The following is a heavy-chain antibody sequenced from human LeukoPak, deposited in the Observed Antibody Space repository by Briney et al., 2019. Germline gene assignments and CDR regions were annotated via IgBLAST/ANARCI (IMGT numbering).Heavy chain of an antibody. CDR1: GASISSDY. J-gene: IGHJ4*02. V-gene: IGHV4-59*01. D-gene: IGHD3-10*01. CDR2: ISYNGNT. CDR3: ARAYGSGSYIVH. Sequence: PSETLSLTCTVSGASISSDYWSWIRQPPGMRLEYIGFISYNGNTNYNPSLKSRVTISVDTSKNQFSLKLSSVTAADTAVYYCARAYGSGSYIVHWGQGTLVTVSS.